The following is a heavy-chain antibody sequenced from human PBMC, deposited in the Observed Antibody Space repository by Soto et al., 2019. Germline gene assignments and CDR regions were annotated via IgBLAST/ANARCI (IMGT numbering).Heavy chain of an antibody. CDR2: IYFSGST. Sequence: SETLSLTCTVSGVSISSGGYYWSWFRQPPGKGLEWSGYIYFSGSTYYNPSLKSRVTISVDTSKNHFSLKLTSVTAADTAVYYCARDQPPNISGYIDYWGQGTLVTVSS. V-gene: IGHV4-31*03. CDR1: GVSISSGGYY. J-gene: IGHJ4*02. D-gene: IGHD6-19*01. CDR3: ARDQPPNISGYIDY.